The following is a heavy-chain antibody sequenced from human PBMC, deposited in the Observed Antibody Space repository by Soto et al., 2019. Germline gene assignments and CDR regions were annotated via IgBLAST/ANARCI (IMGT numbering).Heavy chain of an antibody. CDR1: GFSLSTSGMC. D-gene: IGHD2-21*02. V-gene: IGHV2-70*01. Sequence: VSGPTLVNPTQTLTLTCTFSGFSLSTSGMCVSWIRQPPGKALEWLALIDWDDDKYYSTSLKTRLTISKDTSKNQVVLTMTNMDPVDTATYYCARIPQALYGGNSDYHYYLLDVWGQGTTVIVSS. CDR3: ARIPQALYGGNSDYHYYLLDV. J-gene: IGHJ6*02. CDR2: IDWDDDK.